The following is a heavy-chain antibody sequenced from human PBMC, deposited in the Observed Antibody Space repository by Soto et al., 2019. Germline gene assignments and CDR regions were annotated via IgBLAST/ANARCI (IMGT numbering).Heavy chain of an antibody. V-gene: IGHV3-23*01. CDR3: ARWSYLDY. Sequence: GGSLRFSCAASGFSFGSYALSWVRQAPGKGLEWVSTISGSDGKTFYADSVKGRFSISRDTSQSTLYLQMNSLRADDTAMYYCARWSYLDYWGQGTRVTVSS. D-gene: IGHD3-3*01. CDR1: GFSFGSYA. J-gene: IGHJ4*02. CDR2: ISGSDGKT.